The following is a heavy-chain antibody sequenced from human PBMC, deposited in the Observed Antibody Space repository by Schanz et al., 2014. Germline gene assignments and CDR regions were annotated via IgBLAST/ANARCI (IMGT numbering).Heavy chain of an antibody. D-gene: IGHD3-10*01. CDR1: GYSFTDYA. J-gene: IGHJ4*02. CDR2: ISGYNGDT. CDR3: ARDRVSFVRGPLGVD. Sequence: QVQLVQSGVEVKRPGASVRVSCKASGYSFTDYAIHWVRQAPGQGLEWMGWISGYNGDTNYAPKFQDRVTMTTDTSTGITSLELRNLKSDVTAVYYCARDRVSFVRGPLGVDWGQGTQVIVSS. V-gene: IGHV1-18*01.